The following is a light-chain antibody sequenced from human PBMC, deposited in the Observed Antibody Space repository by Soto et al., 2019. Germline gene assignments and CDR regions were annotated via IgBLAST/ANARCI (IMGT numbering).Light chain of an antibody. CDR2: DAS. J-gene: IGKJ2*01. Sequence: EIVLTQSPGTLYLSPGERVTLSCRASHSVSSNYLAWHQQKPGQAPRLLVSDASNRAPGNPDRFSGSGSGTAFTLTITRLEPEEFAVYYCQQYASSPYTFGQGTRLELK. CDR1: HSVSSNY. V-gene: IGKV3-20*01. CDR3: QQYASSPYT.